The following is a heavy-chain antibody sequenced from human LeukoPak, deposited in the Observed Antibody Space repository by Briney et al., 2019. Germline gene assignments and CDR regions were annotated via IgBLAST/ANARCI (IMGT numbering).Heavy chain of an antibody. CDR3: ARGRGEITAFDY. CDR2: IYNSGST. J-gene: IGHJ4*02. Sequence: PSETLSLTCAVSGGSLSTDYWSWVRQPPGKGLGWIGYIYNSGSTNYSPSHKSRVTRSVDTSKNQFSLKLSSLTAADTAAYYCARGRGEITAFDYWGQGTLVSVSS. V-gene: IGHV4-59*01. CDR1: GGSLSTDY. D-gene: IGHD1-20*01.